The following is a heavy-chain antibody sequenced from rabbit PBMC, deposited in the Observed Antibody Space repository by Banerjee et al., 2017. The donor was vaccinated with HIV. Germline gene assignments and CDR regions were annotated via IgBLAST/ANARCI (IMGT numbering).Heavy chain of an antibody. CDR1: GFSFSSGYD. CDR3: ARGLVAGVLDL. Sequence: QSLEESGGGLVKPGASLTLTCTASGFSFSSGYDMCWVRQAPGKGLEWIACIYSGSSGSTYYASWAKGRFTISKTSSTTVTLQMTSLTAADTATYFCARGLVAGVLDLWGQGTLVTVS. CDR2: IYSGSSGST. D-gene: IGHD3-3*01. J-gene: IGHJ6*01. V-gene: IGHV1S40*01.